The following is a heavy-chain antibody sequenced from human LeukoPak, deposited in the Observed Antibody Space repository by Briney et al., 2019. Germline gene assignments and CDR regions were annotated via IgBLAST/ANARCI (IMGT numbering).Heavy chain of an antibody. Sequence: SETLSLTCAVSGGSISSNSYYWGWVRQPPGKGLVWIGSIYYTGDTYYNPSLNSRPTLSMDTSKNQFSLKLSSVTAADTAVYYCAAFQGTVDCWGQGTLVTVSS. V-gene: IGHV4-39*07. CDR1: GGSISSNSYY. CDR2: IYYTGDT. J-gene: IGHJ4*02. CDR3: AAFQGTVDC. D-gene: IGHD3-3*02.